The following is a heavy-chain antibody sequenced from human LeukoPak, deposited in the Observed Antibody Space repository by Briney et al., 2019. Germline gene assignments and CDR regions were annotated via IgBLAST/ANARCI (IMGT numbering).Heavy chain of an antibody. CDR1: GYTFTSYD. CDR3: ARVRNRDYVWGSYRN. J-gene: IGHJ4*02. CDR2: MNPNSGNT. V-gene: IGHV1-8*01. D-gene: IGHD3-16*02. Sequence: GASVKVSCKASGYTFTSYDINWVRQAPGQGLEWMGWMNPNSGNTGYAQKFQGRVTMTRNTSISTAYMELSSLRSEDTAVYYCARVRNRDYVWGSYRNWGQGTLVTVSS.